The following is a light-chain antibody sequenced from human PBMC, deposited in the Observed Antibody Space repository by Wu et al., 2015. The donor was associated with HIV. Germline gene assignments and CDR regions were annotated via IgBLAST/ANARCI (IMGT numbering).Light chain of an antibody. J-gene: IGKJ2*01. CDR3: QQTYSTPEYT. CDR1: QSISNY. V-gene: IGKV1-39*01. Sequence: DIQMTQSPSSLSASVGDRVTITCRTSQSISNYINWYQHEPGRAPKLLIYAASSLQSGVSSRFSGSGSGTDFTLTISNLQPVDFATYYCQQTYSTPEYTFGQGTKLEIK. CDR2: AAS.